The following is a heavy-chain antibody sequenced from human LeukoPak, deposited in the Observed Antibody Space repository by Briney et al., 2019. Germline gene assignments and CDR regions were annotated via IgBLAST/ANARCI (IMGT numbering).Heavy chain of an antibody. CDR3: ASRLWFGVNWFDP. J-gene: IGHJ5*02. V-gene: IGHV4-34*01. CDR1: GGSFSGYY. D-gene: IGHD3-10*01. CDR2: INHSGST. Sequence: SETLSLTCAVYGGSFSGYYWSWIRQPPGKGLEWIGEINHSGSTNYNPSLKSRVTISVDTSKNQFSLKLSSVTAADTAVYYCASRLWFGVNWFDPWGQGTLVTVSS.